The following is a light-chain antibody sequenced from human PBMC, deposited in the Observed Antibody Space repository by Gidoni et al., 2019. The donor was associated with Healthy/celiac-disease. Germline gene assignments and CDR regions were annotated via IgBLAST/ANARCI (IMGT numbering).Light chain of an antibody. V-gene: IGKV3-15*01. CDR1: QSVSSN. Sequence: EIVMTQSPATLSVSPGERATLSCRASQSVSSNLAWYQQKPGQAPRLLIYGASTRATGIPARFSGSGSGTEFTLTISSLQSEDFAVCYCQQYNNWPSFXPXTKVDIK. CDR3: QQYNNWPS. J-gene: IGKJ3*01. CDR2: GAS.